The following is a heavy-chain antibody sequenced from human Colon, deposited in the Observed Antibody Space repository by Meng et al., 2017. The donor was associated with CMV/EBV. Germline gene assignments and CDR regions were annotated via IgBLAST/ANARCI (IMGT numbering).Heavy chain of an antibody. CDR1: GFTFNNYA. CDR3: ASYTWTQLCI. V-gene: IGHV3-21*01. CDR2: ISSGSSDI. J-gene: IGHJ4*02. D-gene: IGHD5-18*01. Sequence: GGSLRLSCGASGFTFNNYAMSWVRQAPGKGLEWVSSISSGSSDIYYADSVKGRFTISRDNAKNSLYLQMNSLRAEDTAVYYCASYTWTQLCIWGQGTLVTVSS.